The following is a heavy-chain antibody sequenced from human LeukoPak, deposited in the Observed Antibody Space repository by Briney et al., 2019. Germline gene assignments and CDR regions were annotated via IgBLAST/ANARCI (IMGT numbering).Heavy chain of an antibody. V-gene: IGHV4-61*01. J-gene: IGHJ6*02. Sequence: NPSETLSLTCTVSGGSVSSGSYYWSWIRQPPGKGLEWIGYIYYSGGSTNYNPSLKSRVTISADTSKNQFSLKLSSVTAADTAVYYCARVWVDIVVVPAAPTRYYYGMDVWGQGTTVTVSS. CDR3: ARVWVDIVVVPAAPTRYYYGMDV. CDR2: IYYSGGST. D-gene: IGHD2-2*03. CDR1: GGSVSSGSYY.